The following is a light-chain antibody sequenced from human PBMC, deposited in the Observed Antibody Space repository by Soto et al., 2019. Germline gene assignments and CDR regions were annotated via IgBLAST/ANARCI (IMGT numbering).Light chain of an antibody. J-gene: IGKJ2*01. CDR2: DAS. Sequence: DLQMTQSPSSLSASVGDRVTIRCRASQNIDIYVSWYQQKPGEAPKLFIYDASTLQSGVPSRFSGSGSATDFTLTINNLQPEDFATYYCQQSYHTAYTFGQGTRL. CDR3: QQSYHTAYT. V-gene: IGKV1-39*01. CDR1: QNIDIY.